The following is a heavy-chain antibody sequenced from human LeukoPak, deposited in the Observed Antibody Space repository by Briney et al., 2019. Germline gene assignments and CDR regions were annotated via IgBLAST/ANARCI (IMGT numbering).Heavy chain of an antibody. Sequence: SGGSLRLSCAASGFTVSSNYMSWVRQAPGKGLEWVSVIYSGGSTYYADSVKGRFTISRDNSKNTLYLQMNSLRAEDTAVYYCAKDKGSGYYLMEPLGYWGQGTLVTVSS. V-gene: IGHV3-53*01. CDR3: AKDKGSGYYLMEPLGY. CDR2: IYSGGST. J-gene: IGHJ4*02. CDR1: GFTVSSNY. D-gene: IGHD3-22*01.